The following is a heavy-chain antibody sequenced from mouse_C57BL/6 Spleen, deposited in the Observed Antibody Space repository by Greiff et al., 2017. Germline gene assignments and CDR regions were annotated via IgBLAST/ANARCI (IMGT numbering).Heavy chain of an antibody. J-gene: IGHJ3*01. V-gene: IGHV1-55*01. CDR3: ARNLAY. CDR2: IYPGSGST. CDR1: GYTFTSYW. Sequence: QVQLQQPGAELVKPGASVKMSCKASGYTFTSYWITWVKQRPGQGLEWIGDIYPGSGSTNYNEKFKSKATLTVDTSSSSAYMQLSSLTSEDFAGYYCARNLAYWGQGTLVTVSA.